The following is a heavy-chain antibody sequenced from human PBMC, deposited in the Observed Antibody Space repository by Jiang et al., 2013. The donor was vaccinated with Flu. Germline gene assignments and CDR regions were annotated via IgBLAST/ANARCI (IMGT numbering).Heavy chain of an antibody. D-gene: IGHD3-22*01. CDR2: ISYDGSNK. CDR3: ARDHPTYYYDSSGSLRYYYYGMDV. Sequence: RQAPGKGLEWVAVISYDGSNKYYADSVKGRFTISRDNSKNTLYLQMNSLRAEDTAVYYCARDHPTYYYDSSGSLRYYYYGMDVVGPRDHGHRLL. V-gene: IGHV3-30-3*01. J-gene: IGHJ6*02.